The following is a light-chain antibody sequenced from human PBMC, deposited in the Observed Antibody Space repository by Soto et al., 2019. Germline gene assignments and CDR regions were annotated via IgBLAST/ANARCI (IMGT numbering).Light chain of an antibody. CDR1: ESIHVW. Sequence: DIQMTQSPSTLSASVGDRVTITCRAGESIHVWLAWYQQKPGKAPNLLIFDASKLESGVPSRFGGSGSGTEFTLTISSLQPDDFATYYCQHYKSYPWTFGQGTKVDIK. CDR2: DAS. J-gene: IGKJ1*01. CDR3: QHYKSYPWT. V-gene: IGKV1-5*01.